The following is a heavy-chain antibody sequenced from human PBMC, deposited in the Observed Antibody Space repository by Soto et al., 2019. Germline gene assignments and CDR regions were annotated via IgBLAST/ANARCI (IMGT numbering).Heavy chain of an antibody. CDR3: AKGAVGMAQVSPLND. D-gene: IGHD1-26*01. CDR1: GFTFSSYA. Sequence: WGSLRLSCVASGFTFSSYAMSWVRQAPGKGLEWVSTIGPTGGGSYYADSVKGRFTISRDDSKNTLYMQMNSLEAEDTAVYLCAKGAVGMAQVSPLNDWGPGTLVTVSS. V-gene: IGHV3-23*01. J-gene: IGHJ4*02. CDR2: IGPTGGGS.